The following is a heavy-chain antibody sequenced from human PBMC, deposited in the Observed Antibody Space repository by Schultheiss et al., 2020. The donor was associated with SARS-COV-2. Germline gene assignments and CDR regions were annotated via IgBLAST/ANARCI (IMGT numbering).Heavy chain of an antibody. Sequence: GGSLRLSCAASGFTFSTYSMNWLRQAPGKGLEWVSSISSSSSYIYYADSVKGRFTISRDNAKNSLYLQMNSLRAEDTAVYYCARDRGNAFDIWGQGTMVTVSS. J-gene: IGHJ3*02. CDR1: GFTFSTYS. CDR3: ARDRGNAFDI. V-gene: IGHV3-21*01. CDR2: ISSSSSYI.